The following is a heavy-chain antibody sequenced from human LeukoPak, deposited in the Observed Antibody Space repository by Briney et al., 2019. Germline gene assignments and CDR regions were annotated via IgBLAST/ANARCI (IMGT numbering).Heavy chain of an antibody. D-gene: IGHD1-1*01. J-gene: IGHJ4*02. Sequence: ASVKVSCKASGYTFTGYYMHWVRQAPGQGLEWMGRINPNSGGTNYAQKFQGRVTMTRDTSISTAYMELSRLRSDDTAVYYCARQYNWNADFDHWGQGTLVTVSS. CDR2: INPNSGGT. CDR3: ARQYNWNADFDH. CDR1: GYTFTGYY. V-gene: IGHV1-2*06.